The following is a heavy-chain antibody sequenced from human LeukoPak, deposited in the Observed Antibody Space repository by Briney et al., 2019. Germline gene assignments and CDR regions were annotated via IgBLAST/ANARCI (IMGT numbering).Heavy chain of an antibody. CDR3: ARDTLIYGSGVNWFDP. CDR2: ISEDGRNK. Sequence: GGSLRLSCAASGFTFGSYPMHWVRQAPGEGLEWVAVISEDGRNKYYADSVKGRFTISRDKSKNTLYLQMNSLRPEDTAVYYCARDTLIYGSGVNWFDPWGQGTLVTVSS. V-gene: IGHV3-30*04. CDR1: GFTFGSYP. D-gene: IGHD3-10*01. J-gene: IGHJ5*02.